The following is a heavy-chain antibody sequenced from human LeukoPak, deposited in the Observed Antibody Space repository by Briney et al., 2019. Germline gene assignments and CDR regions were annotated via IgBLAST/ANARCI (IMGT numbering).Heavy chain of an antibody. J-gene: IGHJ4*02. D-gene: IGHD4-17*01. CDR1: GFTFSDSA. CDR3: TAHLGDDDYGDFNDY. V-gene: IGHV3-73*01. CDR2: IRSKVSSYVT. Sequence: PGGSLRLSCAASGFTFSDSAIHWVRQASGKGLEWVGRIRSKVSSYVTAYAASVEGRFTISRDDSKNTAYLQMNSLKTEDTAVYYCTAHLGDDDYGDFNDYWGQGTLVAVSS.